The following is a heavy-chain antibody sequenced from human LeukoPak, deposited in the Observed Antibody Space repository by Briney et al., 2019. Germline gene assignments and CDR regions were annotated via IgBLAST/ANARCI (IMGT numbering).Heavy chain of an antibody. CDR2: MHHRGST. CDR3: GRDPGAYYDSSGYLNWFDP. Sequence: PSETLSLTSTVSGGSITTRSYYWGWIRQPPGKGLEWIGSMHHRGSTYYNPSLKSRVTTSVDTSKNQFSLKLSSVTAADTAVYYCGRDPGAYYDSSGYLNWFDPWGQGTLVTVSS. V-gene: IGHV4-39*07. J-gene: IGHJ5*02. D-gene: IGHD3-22*01. CDR1: GGSITTRSYY.